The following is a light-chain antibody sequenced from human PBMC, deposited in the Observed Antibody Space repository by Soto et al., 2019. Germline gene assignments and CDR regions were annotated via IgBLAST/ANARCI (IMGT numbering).Light chain of an antibody. CDR1: QSISSW. CDR3: QQYYSYPLT. CDR2: KAS. V-gene: IGKV1-5*03. J-gene: IGKJ1*01. Sequence: DLQMTQSPSTLSASVGDRVTITCRASQSISSWLAWYQQKPGKAPKLLIYKASSLESGVPSRFSGSGSGTDFTLTISCLQSEEFATYYCQQYYSYPLTVGQGTKVDI.